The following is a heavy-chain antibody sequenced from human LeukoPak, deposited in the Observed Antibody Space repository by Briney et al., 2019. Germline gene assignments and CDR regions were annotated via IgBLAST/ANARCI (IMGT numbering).Heavy chain of an antibody. V-gene: IGHV3-74*01. CDR1: GFTFSSYW. Sequence: GGSLRLSCAASGFTFSSYWMHWVRQAPGKGLVWVSRIKGDGRNTYYADSVKGRFTISRDNAKSTLYLEMNSLRVEDTAVYYCVRSDWFDPWGQGTLVTVSS. CDR2: IKGDGRNT. J-gene: IGHJ5*02. CDR3: VRSDWFDP.